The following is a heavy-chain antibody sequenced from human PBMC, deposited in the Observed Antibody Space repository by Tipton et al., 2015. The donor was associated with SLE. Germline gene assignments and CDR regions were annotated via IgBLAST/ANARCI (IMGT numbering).Heavy chain of an antibody. D-gene: IGHD6-6*01. J-gene: IGHJ2*01. V-gene: IGHV4-59*01. CDR3: ARDPAPYSSPCEYFDL. CDR2: IYYSGST. Sequence: TLSLTCTVSGGSISSYYWSWIRQPPGKGLEWIGYIYYSGSTNYNPSLKSRVTISVDTSKNQFSLKLSSVTAADTAVYYCARDPAPYSSPCEYFDLWGRGSLVTVSS. CDR1: GGSISSYY.